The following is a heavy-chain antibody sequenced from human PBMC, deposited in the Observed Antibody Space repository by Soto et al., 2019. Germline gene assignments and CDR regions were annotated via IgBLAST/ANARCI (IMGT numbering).Heavy chain of an antibody. D-gene: IGHD6-13*01. J-gene: IGHJ6*02. V-gene: IGHV5-51*01. CDR2: IYPCDSDT. CDR1: GYGFTSYW. Sequence: GESLKISCKGSGYGFTSYWIFWVRQMPVKGLECMGIIYPCDSDTRYSPSFQGHVTVSSYNSISAAYLQLISLKASYTAMYYFXRXPPQQQLVHRDSYYGMDVWGQGTTVTVSS. CDR3: XRXPPQQQLVHRDSYYGMDV.